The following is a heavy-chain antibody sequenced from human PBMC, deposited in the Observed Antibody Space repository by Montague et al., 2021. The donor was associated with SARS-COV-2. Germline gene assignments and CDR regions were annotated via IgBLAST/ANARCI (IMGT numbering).Heavy chain of an antibody. Sequence: TLSLTCTVSGDSITSDVSYWSWIRQPAGKGLEWIGRIYTTGSTNYNPSLKSRVTISVDKSKNQFSLKLSSVAAADTAVYYCARGGSSSFPFDYWGQGTLVTVSS. CDR3: ARGGSSSFPFDY. CDR1: GDSITSDVSY. D-gene: IGHD6-13*01. CDR2: IYTTGST. V-gene: IGHV4-61*02. J-gene: IGHJ4*02.